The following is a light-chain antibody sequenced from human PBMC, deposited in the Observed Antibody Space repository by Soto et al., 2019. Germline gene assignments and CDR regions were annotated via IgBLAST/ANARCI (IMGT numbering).Light chain of an antibody. V-gene: IGKV1-5*03. J-gene: IGKJ5*01. CDR1: QSISSW. CDR2: KAS. CDR3: QQRSNWPPT. Sequence: DIQMTQSPSTLSSSVGDRVTITCRASQSISSWLAWYQQKPGKAPKLLIFKASTLESGVPSRFGGSGSGTEFTLTISSLQPDDFATYYCQQRSNWPPTFGQGTRLEIK.